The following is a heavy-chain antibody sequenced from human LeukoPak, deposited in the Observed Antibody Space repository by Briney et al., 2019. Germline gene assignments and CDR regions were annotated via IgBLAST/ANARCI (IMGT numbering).Heavy chain of an antibody. CDR1: GDSVSSNSAA. CDR2: TYYRSKWYN. V-gene: IGHV6-1*01. D-gene: IGHD6-6*01. J-gene: IGHJ4*02. Sequence: SQTFSLTCAISGDSVSSNSAAWNWIRQSPSRGLEWLGRTYYRSKWYNDYAVSVKSRITNNPDTSKNQFSLQLNSVTPEDTAVYYCARSARRGGYFDYWGQGTLSPSPQ. CDR3: ARSARRGGYFDY.